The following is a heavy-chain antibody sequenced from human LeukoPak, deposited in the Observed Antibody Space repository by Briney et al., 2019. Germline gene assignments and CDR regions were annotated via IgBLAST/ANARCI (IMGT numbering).Heavy chain of an antibody. D-gene: IGHD6-19*01. CDR2: ISGRDGST. Sequence: PGGSLRLSCAASGFTFSTNDMSWVRQAPGKGLQWVSAISGRDGSTYYADSARGRFTIPRDNSENTLYLQMNSLRAEDTAVYYCAKKYSSAWPCFDYWGQGVLVTVSS. CDR3: AKKYSSAWPCFDY. CDR1: GFTFSTND. V-gene: IGHV3-23*01. J-gene: IGHJ4*03.